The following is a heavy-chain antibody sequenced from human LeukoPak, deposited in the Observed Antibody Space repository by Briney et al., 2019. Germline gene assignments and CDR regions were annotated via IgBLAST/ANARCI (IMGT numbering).Heavy chain of an antibody. CDR3: ARGWDNSGYYCDY. Sequence: GGSLRLSCAASGFSFNNSEMYWVRPAPGKGLEGVSYISSTGYTIYYADSVKGRFTISRDNAKNSLFLQMNSLRVEDTAVYFCARGWDNSGYYCDYWGQGTLVTVSS. J-gene: IGHJ4*02. D-gene: IGHD6-19*01. CDR1: GFSFNNSE. CDR2: ISSTGYTI. V-gene: IGHV3-48*03.